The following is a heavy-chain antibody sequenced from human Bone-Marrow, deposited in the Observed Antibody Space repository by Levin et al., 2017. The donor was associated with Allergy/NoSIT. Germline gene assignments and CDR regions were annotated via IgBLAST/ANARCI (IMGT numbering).Heavy chain of an antibody. CDR2: IKSKTDGGTT. CDR3: ATEALAATDY. CDR1: GFIFSNAW. D-gene: IGHD2-15*01. J-gene: IGHJ4*02. V-gene: IGHV3-15*01. Sequence: GESLKISCAATGFIFSNAWMSWVRQAPGKGLEWVGLIKSKTDGGTTDYAPHVKGRFIISRDDSKNILYLQMNSLKTEDTAVYYGATEALAATDYWGQGTLVTVSS.